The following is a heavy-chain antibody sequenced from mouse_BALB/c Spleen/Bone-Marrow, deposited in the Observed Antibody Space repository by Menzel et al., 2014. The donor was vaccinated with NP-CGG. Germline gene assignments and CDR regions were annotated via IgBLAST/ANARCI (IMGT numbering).Heavy chain of an antibody. D-gene: IGHD2-3*01. CDR1: GFNIKDTY. J-gene: IGHJ4*01. Sequence: EVKLQESGAELVKPGASVKLSCTASGFNIKDTYMYWVKQRPGQGLEWIGKIDPANGNTKYDPKFQGKATITADTSSNTAYLQFSSLTSEDTAVYYCAVYDGYAMDYWGQGTSVTVSS. CDR2: IDPANGNT. CDR3: AVYDGYAMDY. V-gene: IGHV14-3*02.